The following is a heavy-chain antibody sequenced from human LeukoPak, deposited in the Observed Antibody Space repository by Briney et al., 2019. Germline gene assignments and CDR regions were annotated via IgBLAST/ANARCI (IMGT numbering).Heavy chain of an antibody. J-gene: IGHJ5*02. CDR3: ARTGGPHYYYGSGTYNP. CDR1: GGSISSYY. Sequence: SETLSLTCTVSGGSISSYYWSWIRQPPGKGLEWIGYIYYSGSTNYNPSLKSRVTISVDTSKNQFSLKLSSVTAADTAVYYCARTGGPHYYYGSGTYNPWGQGTLVTVSS. V-gene: IGHV4-59*08. CDR2: IYYSGST. D-gene: IGHD3-10*01.